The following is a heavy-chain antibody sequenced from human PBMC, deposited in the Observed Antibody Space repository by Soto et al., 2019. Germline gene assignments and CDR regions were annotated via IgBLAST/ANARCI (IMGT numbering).Heavy chain of an antibody. J-gene: IGHJ4*02. V-gene: IGHV3-33*01. CDR2: IWYDGSNK. CDR1: GFTFSSYG. Sequence: PGGSLRLSCAASGFTFSSYGMHWVRQAPGKGLEWVAVIWYDGSNKYYADSVKGRFTISRDNSKNTLYLQMNSLRAADTAVYYCARDPGQWLVPGYFDYCGQGTRGTSPQ. D-gene: IGHD6-19*01. CDR3: ARDPGQWLVPGYFDY.